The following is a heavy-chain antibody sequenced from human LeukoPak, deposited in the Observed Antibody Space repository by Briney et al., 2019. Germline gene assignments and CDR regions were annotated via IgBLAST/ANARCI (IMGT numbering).Heavy chain of an antibody. CDR2: IRDDGSNK. CDR3: ARSEKYSYGIDY. CDR1: GFTFSSYG. V-gene: IGHV3-30*02. J-gene: IGHJ4*02. Sequence: GGSLRLSCAASGFTFSSYGMHWVRQAPGKGLEWVAFIRDDGSNKYYADSVKGRFTISRDNAKNSLYLQMNSLRAEDTAVYYCARSEKYSYGIDYWGQGTLVTVSS. D-gene: IGHD5-18*01.